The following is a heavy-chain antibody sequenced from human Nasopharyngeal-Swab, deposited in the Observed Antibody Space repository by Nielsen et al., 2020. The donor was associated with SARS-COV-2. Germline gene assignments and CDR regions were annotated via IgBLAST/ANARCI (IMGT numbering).Heavy chain of an antibody. J-gene: IGHJ6*03. CDR1: GGSISSYY. V-gene: IGHV4-59*01. Sequence: SETLSLTCTVSGGSISSYYWSWIRQPPGKGLEWIGYIYYSGSTNYNPSLKSRVTISVDTSKNQFPLKLSSVTAADTAVYYCARAQYSGYDYYYYMDVWGKGTTVTVSS. D-gene: IGHD5-12*01. CDR2: IYYSGST. CDR3: ARAQYSGYDYYYYMDV.